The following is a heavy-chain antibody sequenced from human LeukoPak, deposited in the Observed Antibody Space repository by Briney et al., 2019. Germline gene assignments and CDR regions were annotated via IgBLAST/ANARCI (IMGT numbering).Heavy chain of an antibody. Sequence: ASVTVSCKVSGYTLTELSMHWVRQAPGKGLEWMGGFDPEDGETIYAQKFQGRVTMTEDTSTDTAYMELSSLRSEDTAVYYCATPPPGVSTVTLDYWGQGTLVTVSS. CDR3: ATPPPGVSTVTLDY. V-gene: IGHV1-24*01. CDR2: FDPEDGET. J-gene: IGHJ4*02. CDR1: GYTLTELS. D-gene: IGHD4-17*01.